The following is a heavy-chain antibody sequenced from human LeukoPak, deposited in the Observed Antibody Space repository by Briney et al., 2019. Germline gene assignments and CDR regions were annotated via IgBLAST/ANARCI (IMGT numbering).Heavy chain of an antibody. V-gene: IGHV1-2*02. Sequence: ASVKVSCKASGYTFTGYYMHWVRQAPGQGLEWMGWISPNSGGTNYAQKFQGRVTMTRDTSISTAYMELSRLRSDDTAVYYCARNDILTQYYFDYWGQGTLVTVSS. CDR2: ISPNSGGT. CDR3: ARNDILTQYYFDY. D-gene: IGHD3-9*01. CDR1: GYTFTGYY. J-gene: IGHJ4*02.